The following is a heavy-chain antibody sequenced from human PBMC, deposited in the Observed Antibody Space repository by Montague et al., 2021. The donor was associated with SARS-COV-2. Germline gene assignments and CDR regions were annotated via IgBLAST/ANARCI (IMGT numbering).Heavy chain of an antibody. CDR3: ARETYTSGWFHQFDY. J-gene: IGHJ4*02. CDR1: GGSISSSNYY. V-gene: IGHV4-39*01. CDR2: IYYSGTT. D-gene: IGHD6-19*01. Sequence: SETLSLTCTVSGGSISSSNYYWVWHRPPPGQGLVWIGCIYYSGTTYYSPSLQSRVTISVDTSQYQLSLKLSSVTAADTSVYYCARETYTSGWFHQFDYWGQGTLVTVSS.